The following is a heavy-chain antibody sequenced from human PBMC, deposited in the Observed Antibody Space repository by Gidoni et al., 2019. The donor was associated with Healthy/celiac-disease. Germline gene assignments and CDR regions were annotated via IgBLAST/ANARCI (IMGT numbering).Heavy chain of an antibody. J-gene: IGHJ6*02. CDR1: GGSFSGYY. V-gene: IGHV4-34*01. D-gene: IGHD6-19*01. CDR3: ARGVGIAVAGKVYYYYGMDV. CDR2: INHSGST. Sequence: QVQLQQWGAGLLKPSETLSLTCAVYGGSFSGYYWSWIRQPPGKGLEWIGEINHSGSTNYNPSLKSRVTISVDTSKNQFSLKLSSVTAADTAVYYCARGVGIAVAGKVYYYYGMDVWGQGTTVTVSS.